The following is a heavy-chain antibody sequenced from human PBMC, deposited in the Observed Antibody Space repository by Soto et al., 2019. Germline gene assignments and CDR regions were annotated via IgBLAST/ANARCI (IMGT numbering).Heavy chain of an antibody. CDR3: ARDLTLTTMHNIGGYCDL. V-gene: IGHV3-30*04. D-gene: IGHD4-17*01. J-gene: IGHJ2*01. CDR2: ISFDGRKK. CDR1: GFSFSDFA. Sequence: GGSLRLSCAASGFSFSDFAVHWVRQAPGKGLEWVAVISFDGRKKYYADSVKGRFTISRDNSKNTLSLHMDSLRAEDTALYYCARDLTLTTMHNIGGYCDLWGRGTLVTVSS.